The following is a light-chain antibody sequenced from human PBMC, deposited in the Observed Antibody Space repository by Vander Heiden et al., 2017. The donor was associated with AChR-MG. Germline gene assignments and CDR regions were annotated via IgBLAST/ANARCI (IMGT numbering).Light chain of an antibody. CDR1: QSIASS. Sequence: DIQMTQSPSSLSASVGDRVTITCRASQSIASSLNWYQQKPGKAPKLLISAASSLQSGVPSRFSGSGSGTDFTLTISSLQPEDFAAYFCQQSDNIPRTFGQGTKLEVK. V-gene: IGKV1-39*01. CDR3: QQSDNIPRT. J-gene: IGKJ1*01. CDR2: AAS.